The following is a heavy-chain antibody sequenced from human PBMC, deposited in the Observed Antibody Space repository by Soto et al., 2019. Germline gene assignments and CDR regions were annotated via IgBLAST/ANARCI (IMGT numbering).Heavy chain of an antibody. J-gene: IGHJ4*02. Sequence: QVQLVESGGGGVQPGRSLRLSCAASGFTFSIYAIHWVRQAPGKGLEWVALISYDGRNKYYADSVKGRFTIARDNSTNTMYLQMKSLRAEDTAVYYCARHKRDLRFLEWSYYFDYWGQGTLVTVSS. V-gene: IGHV3-30*04. D-gene: IGHD3-3*01. CDR3: ARHKRDLRFLEWSYYFDY. CDR1: GFTFSIYA. CDR2: ISYDGRNK.